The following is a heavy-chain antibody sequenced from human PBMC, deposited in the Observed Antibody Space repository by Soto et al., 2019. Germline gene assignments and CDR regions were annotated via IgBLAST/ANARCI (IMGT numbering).Heavy chain of an antibody. J-gene: IGHJ3*02. V-gene: IGHV1-69*12. CDR1: GGTFSSYA. Sequence: QVQLVQSGAEVKKPGSSVKVSCKASGGTFSSYAISWVRQAPGQGLEWMGGIIPIFGTANYAQKFQGRVTITADESTSTVYMELSSLRSEDTAVYYCARGGLRYFVWLGYAFDIWGQGTMVTVSS. D-gene: IGHD3-9*01. CDR3: ARGGLRYFVWLGYAFDI. CDR2: IIPIFGTA.